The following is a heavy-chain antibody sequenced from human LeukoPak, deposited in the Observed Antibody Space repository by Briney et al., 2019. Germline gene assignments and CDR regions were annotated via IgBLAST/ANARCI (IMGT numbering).Heavy chain of an antibody. CDR3: ASDQYSSSWYSS. J-gene: IGHJ5*02. CDR2: MSGDGSST. V-gene: IGHV3-74*01. Sequence: GGSLRLSCAASGFSFSSYWMHWGRQAPGKGLVWVSRMSGDGSSTSYADSVKGRFSISRDNAKNTLYLQMNSLRAEDTAVYYCASDQYSSSWYSSWGQGTLVTVSS. D-gene: IGHD6-13*01. CDR1: GFSFSSYW.